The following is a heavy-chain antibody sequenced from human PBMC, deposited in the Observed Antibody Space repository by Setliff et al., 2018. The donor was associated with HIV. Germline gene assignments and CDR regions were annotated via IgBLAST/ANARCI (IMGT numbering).Heavy chain of an antibody. V-gene: IGHV4-61*02. CDR3: ARVSGATNAFDI. CDR2: IYTTGST. D-gene: IGHD1-26*01. Sequence: PSETLSLTCTVSGGSISSGSYYWNCIRQPAGKGLEWIGRIYTTGSTNYNTSLKSRVTISVDTSKNQFSLKLSSVTAADTAVYYCARVSGATNAFDIWGQGTMVTVSS. J-gene: IGHJ3*02. CDR1: GGSISSGSYY.